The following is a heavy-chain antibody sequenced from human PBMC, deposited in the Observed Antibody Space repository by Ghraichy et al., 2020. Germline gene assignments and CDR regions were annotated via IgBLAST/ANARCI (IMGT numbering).Heavy chain of an antibody. CDR3: AKDEVRESSGAPDFVAY. Sequence: GGSLRLSCAASGFTFSSYAMTWVRQAPGMGLEWVSGISGNGDTTDYADSVKGRFTISRDNSKNTLYLQMNSLRAEDTAIYYCAKDEVRESSGAPDFVAYWCPGTLASVSS. J-gene: IGHJ4*02. D-gene: IGHD1-26*01. V-gene: IGHV3-23*01. CDR1: GFTFSSYA. CDR2: ISGNGDTT.